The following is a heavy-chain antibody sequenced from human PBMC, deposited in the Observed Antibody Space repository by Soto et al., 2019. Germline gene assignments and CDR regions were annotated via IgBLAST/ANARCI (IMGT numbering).Heavy chain of an antibody. D-gene: IGHD1-26*01. CDR1: GGSISSGGYY. J-gene: IGHJ5*02. Sequence: QVQLQESGPGLVKPSQTLSLTCTVSGGSISSGGYYWSWIRQHPGKGLEWIGYIYYSGSTYYNSSLKSRVTISVGTSKNQFSLKLSSVTAADTAVYYCARGELRFWFDPWGQGTLVTVSS. CDR3: ARGELRFWFDP. V-gene: IGHV4-31*03. CDR2: IYYSGST.